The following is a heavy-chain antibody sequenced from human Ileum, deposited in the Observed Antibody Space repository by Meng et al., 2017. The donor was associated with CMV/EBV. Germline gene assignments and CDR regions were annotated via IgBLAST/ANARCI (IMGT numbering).Heavy chain of an antibody. J-gene: IGHJ4*02. Sequence: SETLSLTCSVYGGSFSGYFWSWIRQPPGKGLEWIGEINHVGSTNYNPSLKSRVSMSLDASKNQFSLNLRSVTAADTAVYHCARGDCSNDGGIYYSWMNFWGQGTMVTVSS. CDR3: ARGDCSNDGGIYYSWMNF. CDR2: INHVGST. D-gene: IGHD4-11*01. V-gene: IGHV4-34*01. CDR1: GGSFSGYF.